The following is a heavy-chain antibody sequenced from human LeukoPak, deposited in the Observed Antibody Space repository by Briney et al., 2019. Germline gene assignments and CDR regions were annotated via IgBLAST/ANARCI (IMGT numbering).Heavy chain of an antibody. CDR3: ARGYYGDPSQVYYFDY. CDR2: ISSSGSTI. D-gene: IGHD4-17*01. CDR1: GVTFSSYE. J-gene: IGHJ4*02. Sequence: GGSLRLSCAASGVTFSSYEMNWVRQAPGKGLEWVSYISSSGSTIYYADSVKGRFTISRDNAKNSLYLQMNSLRAEDTAVYYCARGYYGDPSQVYYFDYWGQGTLVTVSS. V-gene: IGHV3-48*03.